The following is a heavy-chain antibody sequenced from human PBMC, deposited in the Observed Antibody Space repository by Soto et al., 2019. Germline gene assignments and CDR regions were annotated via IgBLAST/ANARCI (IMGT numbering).Heavy chain of an antibody. CDR1: GFTFSNYA. Sequence: QVQLVESGGGVVQPGRSLRLSCAASGFTFSNYAMHWVRQAPGKGLEWVAVMSFDGNDKYYVDSVKGRFTVSRDNSRNTLSLQMNSLRGEDTAVYYCARDRNWGEDGYFDYWGQGALVTVSS. V-gene: IGHV3-30*03. D-gene: IGHD7-27*01. CDR2: MSFDGNDK. CDR3: ARDRNWGEDGYFDY. J-gene: IGHJ4*02.